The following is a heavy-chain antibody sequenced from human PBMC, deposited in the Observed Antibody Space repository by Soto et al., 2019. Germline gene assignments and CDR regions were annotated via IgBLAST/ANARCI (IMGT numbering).Heavy chain of an antibody. CDR2: IYWDDDK. V-gene: IGHV2-5*02. Sequence: SGPTLVNPTQTLTLTCTFSGFSLTSSGVGVGWIRQSPGKVLEHLALIYWDDDKRHSPSLKSRLTITKDISENQVVLTMTNMDPMDTGTYYCTRSRGPLDYWGQGAQVTVSS. D-gene: IGHD3-10*01. J-gene: IGHJ4*02. CDR1: GFSLTSSGVG. CDR3: TRSRGPLDY.